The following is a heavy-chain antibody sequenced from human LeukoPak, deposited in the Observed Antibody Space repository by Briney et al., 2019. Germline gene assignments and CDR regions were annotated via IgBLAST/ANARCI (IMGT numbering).Heavy chain of an antibody. J-gene: IGHJ4*02. CDR3: ARGYYDILTGYYNNYFDY. CDR1: GYTFTGYY. Sequence: ASVTVSCKASGYTFTGYYMHWVRQAPGQGLEGMGWINPNSGGTNYAQKFQGRVTMTRDTSISTAYMELSRLRSDDTAVYYCARGYYDILTGYYNNYFDYWGQGTLVTVSS. V-gene: IGHV1-2*02. D-gene: IGHD3-9*01. CDR2: INPNSGGT.